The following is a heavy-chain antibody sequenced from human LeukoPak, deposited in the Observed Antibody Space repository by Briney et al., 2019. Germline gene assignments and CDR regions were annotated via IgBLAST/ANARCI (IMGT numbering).Heavy chain of an antibody. CDR3: ASGRTIFGVVNYFDY. CDR1: GGSISSGGYY. Sequence: SQTLSLTCTVSGGSISSGGYYWSWIRQHPGKGLEWIGYIYYSGSTYYNPSLKSRVTISVDTSKNQFSLKLSSVTAADTAVYYCASGRTIFGVVNYFDYWGQGTLVTVSS. J-gene: IGHJ4*02. CDR2: IYYSGST. D-gene: IGHD3-3*01. V-gene: IGHV4-31*03.